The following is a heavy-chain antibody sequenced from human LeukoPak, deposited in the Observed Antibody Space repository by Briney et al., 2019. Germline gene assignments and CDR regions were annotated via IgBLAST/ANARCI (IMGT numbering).Heavy chain of an antibody. CDR1: GGSISNSY. J-gene: IGHJ6*03. CDR2: IYTSGGT. D-gene: IGHD3-3*02. Sequence: SETLSLTCTVSGGSISNSYWSWIRQPAGKGLEWIGRIYTSGGTNYNPSLKSRVTMSVDTSKNQFSLKLNSVTAADTALYYCARDNGSGYTKGYEHYYYYLDVWGKGTTVTVSS. CDR3: ARDNGSGYTKGYEHYYYYLDV. V-gene: IGHV4-4*07.